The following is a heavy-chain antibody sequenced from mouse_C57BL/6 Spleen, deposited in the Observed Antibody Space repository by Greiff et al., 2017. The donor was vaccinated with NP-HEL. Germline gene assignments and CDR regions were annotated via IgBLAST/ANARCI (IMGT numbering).Heavy chain of an antibody. CDR1: GYAFSSSW. CDR3: AKPYGSSGNFDV. V-gene: IGHV1-82*01. Sequence: QVQLQQSGPELVKPGASVKISCKASGYAFSSSWMNWVKQRPGKGLEWIGRIYPGAGDTNYNGKFKGKATLTADKSSSTAYMQLSSLTSEDSAVYFCAKPYGSSGNFDVWGTGTTVTVSS. D-gene: IGHD1-1*01. J-gene: IGHJ1*03. CDR2: IYPGAGDT.